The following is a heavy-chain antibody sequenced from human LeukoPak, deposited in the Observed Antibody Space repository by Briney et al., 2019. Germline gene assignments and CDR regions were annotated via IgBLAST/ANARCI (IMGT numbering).Heavy chain of an antibody. Sequence: GGSLTLSCAASGFTFSSYALSWVRQAPGKGLEWVSAISGSGGSTYYADSVKGRFTISRDNSKNTLYLQMNSLRAEDTAVYYCAKEGRWGITMIVVVTLYWGQGTLVTVSS. V-gene: IGHV3-23*01. CDR2: ISGSGGST. CDR1: GFTFSSYA. J-gene: IGHJ4*02. D-gene: IGHD3-22*01. CDR3: AKEGRWGITMIVVVTLY.